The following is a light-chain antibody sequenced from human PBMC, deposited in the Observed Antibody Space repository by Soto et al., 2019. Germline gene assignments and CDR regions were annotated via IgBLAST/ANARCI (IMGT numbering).Light chain of an antibody. Sequence: ERVRMQSLSTLSVSTGERATLSCRASQSVSSNLAWYQQKPGQAPRLLIYGASTRATGIPARFSGSGSGTEFTLTISSLQSEDFAVYYCQQYNNWPITFGQGTRLE. CDR2: GAS. CDR3: QQYNNWPIT. CDR1: QSVSSN. J-gene: IGKJ5*01. V-gene: IGKV3-15*01.